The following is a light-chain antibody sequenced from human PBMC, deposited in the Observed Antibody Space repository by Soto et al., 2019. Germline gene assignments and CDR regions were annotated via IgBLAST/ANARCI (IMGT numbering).Light chain of an antibody. CDR2: EGS. CDR3: CSYAGGGSYV. Sequence: QSALTQPASVSGSPGQSITISFTGSSSDVGSYNLVSWYQQHPGKAPKLMIYEGSKRPSGVSNRFSGSKSGNTASLTISGLQAEDEADYYCCSYAGGGSYVFGPGTQLTVL. V-gene: IGLV2-23*01. J-gene: IGLJ1*01. CDR1: SSDVGSYNL.